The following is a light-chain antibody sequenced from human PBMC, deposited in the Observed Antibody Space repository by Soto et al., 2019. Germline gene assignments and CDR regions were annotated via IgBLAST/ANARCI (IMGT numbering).Light chain of an antibody. CDR1: ESIARH. CDR2: AAS. V-gene: IGKV1-39*01. J-gene: IGKJ5*01. Sequence: DIQMTQSPSSLSASVGDRVTITCRASESIARHLNWYQQKPGKAPKLLIYAASSLQNGVPARFRGGGSGTDFTLTILNLQPEDFATYYCQQTFSTLSITFGQGTRLEIK. CDR3: QQTFSTLSIT.